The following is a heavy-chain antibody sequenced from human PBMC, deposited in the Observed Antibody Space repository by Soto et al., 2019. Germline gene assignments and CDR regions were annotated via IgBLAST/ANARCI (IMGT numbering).Heavy chain of an antibody. V-gene: IGHV4-39*01. D-gene: IGHD6-19*01. J-gene: IGHJ4*01. Sequence: PSETLSLTCTVSGGSISSGDYYWSWIRQPPGKGLEWIGYIYYHGNTYYNPSLKSRVTISVDTSNNQLSLKLRSVTAADTAVYYCARHDGFSSGWIFDYWGHGTLVTVSS. CDR1: GGSISSGDYY. CDR2: IYYHGNT. CDR3: ARHDGFSSGWIFDY.